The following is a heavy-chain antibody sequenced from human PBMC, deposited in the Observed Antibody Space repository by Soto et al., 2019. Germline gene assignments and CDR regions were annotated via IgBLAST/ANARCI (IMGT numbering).Heavy chain of an antibody. J-gene: IGHJ4*02. D-gene: IGHD6-13*01. CDR2: IIPILGTA. V-gene: IGHV1-69*12. CDR3: ASSHSSSWTFDY. Sequence: QVQLVQSGAEVKKPGSSVKVSCKASGGTFSSYAISWVRQAPGQGLEWMGGIIPILGTANYAQKFQGRVTITADESTSTAHMELSSLRSEDTAVYYCASSHSSSWTFDYWGQGTLVTVSS. CDR1: GGTFSSYA.